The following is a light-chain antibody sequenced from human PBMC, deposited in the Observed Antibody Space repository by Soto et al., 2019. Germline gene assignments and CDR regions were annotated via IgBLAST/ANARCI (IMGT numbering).Light chain of an antibody. CDR1: TSNIGAGFD. CDR2: RNT. J-gene: IGLJ1*01. V-gene: IGLV1-40*01. CDR3: QSYDSSLSAYV. Sequence: QSALTQPPSVSGAPGQRVTISCTGSTSNIGAGFDLHWYQHLPGTAPKLLIYRNTNRPSGVPDRFSGSKSGTSASLAITGLQAEDEADYYCQSYDSSLSAYVFGTGTKVTVL.